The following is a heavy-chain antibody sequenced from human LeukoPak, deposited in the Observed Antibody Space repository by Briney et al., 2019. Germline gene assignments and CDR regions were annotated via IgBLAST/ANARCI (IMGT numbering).Heavy chain of an antibody. J-gene: IGHJ5*02. D-gene: IGHD2-15*01. Sequence: GRSLRLSCAASGFTFSSYGMHWVRQAPGKGLEWVAVISHDGTNIQYGVSVMGRFTISRDNSRNTVYLQMNSLRADDTAMYYCAKDPYRVIVATGNYLDPWGQGTLVTVSS. CDR1: GFTFSSYG. CDR3: AKDPYRVIVATGNYLDP. V-gene: IGHV3-30*18. CDR2: ISHDGTNI.